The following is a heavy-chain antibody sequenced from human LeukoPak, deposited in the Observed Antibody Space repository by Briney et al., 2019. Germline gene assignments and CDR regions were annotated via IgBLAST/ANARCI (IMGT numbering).Heavy chain of an antibody. CDR1: GGSFSGYY. CDR3: AGGSYSITIFHY. D-gene: IGHD3-3*01. CDR2: INHSGSA. V-gene: IGHV4-34*01. J-gene: IGHJ4*02. Sequence: PSETLSLTCAVYGGSFSGYYWSWIRQPPGKGLEWIGEINHSGSANYNPSLKSRVTISVDTSKNQFSLKLSSVTAADAAVYYCAGGSYSITIFHYWGQGTLVTVSS.